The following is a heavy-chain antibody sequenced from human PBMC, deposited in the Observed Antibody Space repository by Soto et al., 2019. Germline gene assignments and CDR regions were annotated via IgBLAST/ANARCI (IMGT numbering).Heavy chain of an antibody. CDR3: ARAGSAMDYYDSSGYYGWYFDL. Sequence: EVQLVESGGGLVQPGGSLRLSCAASGFTFSSYDMHWVRQATGKGLEWVSAIGTAGDPYYPGSVKGRFTISRENAKNSLYLQMNSLRAGDTAVYYCARAGSAMDYYDSSGYYGWYFDLWGRGTLVTVSS. J-gene: IGHJ2*01. V-gene: IGHV3-13*05. CDR2: IGTAGDP. CDR1: GFTFSSYD. D-gene: IGHD3-22*01.